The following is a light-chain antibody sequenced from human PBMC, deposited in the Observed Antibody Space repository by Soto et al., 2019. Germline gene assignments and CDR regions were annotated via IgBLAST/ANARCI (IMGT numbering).Light chain of an antibody. CDR3: QDYKTWPWT. J-gene: IGKJ1*01. Sequence: ETVMTQSPATLSVSPGERATLSCRASQSVNSNLAWYQQKLGQAPMVLIYGASTRATGIPARFSGSGSGTEFILTISSLQSEDFALYYCQDYKTWPWTFGQGTKVEIK. CDR1: QSVNSN. V-gene: IGKV3-15*01. CDR2: GAS.